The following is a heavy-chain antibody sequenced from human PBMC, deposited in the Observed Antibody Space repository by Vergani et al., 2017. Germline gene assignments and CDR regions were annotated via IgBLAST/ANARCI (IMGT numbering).Heavy chain of an antibody. CDR1: GGYISSSSYN. D-gene: IGHD5-24*01. CDR3: AGERWQDAFDI. Sequence: QLQLQESGPGLVKPSETLSLTCTVSGGYISSSSYNWGWIRQPPGKVLEWIGSIYYSGNTYYNPSLKSRVTISVDTSKNQFYLKLSSVTAADTAVYYCAGERWQDAFDIWGQGTMVTVSS. V-gene: IGHV4-39*02. J-gene: IGHJ3*02. CDR2: IYYSGNT.